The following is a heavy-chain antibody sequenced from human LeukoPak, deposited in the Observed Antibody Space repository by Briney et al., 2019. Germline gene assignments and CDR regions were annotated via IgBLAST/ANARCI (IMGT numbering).Heavy chain of an antibody. CDR3: ARAVADSLYYYYYYMDV. D-gene: IGHD6-19*01. J-gene: IGHJ6*03. CDR1: GGTFSSYA. Sequence: ALVKVSCKASGGTFSSYAISWVRQAPGQGLEWMGGIIPIFGTANYAQKFQGRVTITADKSTSTAYMELSSLRSEDTAVYYCARAVADSLYYYYYYMDVWGKGTTVTVSS. CDR2: IIPIFGTA. V-gene: IGHV1-69*06.